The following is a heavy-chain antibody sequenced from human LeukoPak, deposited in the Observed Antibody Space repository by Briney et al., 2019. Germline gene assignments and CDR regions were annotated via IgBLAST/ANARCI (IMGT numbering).Heavy chain of an antibody. V-gene: IGHV3-23*01. CDR2: ISGSGGST. D-gene: IGHD6-13*01. CDR1: GFTFSSYA. J-gene: IGHJ4*02. Sequence: PGGSLRLSCAASGFTFSSYAMSRVRQAPGKGLEWVSAISGSGGSTYYADSVKGRFTISRDNSKNTLYLQMNSLRAEDTAVYYCAKESELSIAAAGFDYWGQGTLVTVSS. CDR3: AKESELSIAAAGFDY.